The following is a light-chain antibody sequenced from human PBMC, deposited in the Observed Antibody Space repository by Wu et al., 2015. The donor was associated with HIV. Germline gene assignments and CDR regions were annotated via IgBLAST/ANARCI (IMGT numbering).Light chain of an antibody. V-gene: IGKV3/OR2-268*02. CDR1: QSVGIST. J-gene: IGKJ1*01. CDR2: GTS. Sequence: EIVMTQSPATLSLSPGESATLSCRASQSVGISTVSWYQQKPGQAPRLLIYGTSTRAPGRPSPGSVAVGLGQDFTLTVSSLQPDDFAVYYCHHDGNFLWTFGQGTKVET. CDR3: HHDGNFLWT.